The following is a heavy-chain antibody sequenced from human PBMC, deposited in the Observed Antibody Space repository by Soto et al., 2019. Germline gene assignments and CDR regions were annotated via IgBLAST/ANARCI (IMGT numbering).Heavy chain of an antibody. Sequence: PGASLKISCKGSGYSFTSYWIGWVRQMPGKGLEWMGIIYPGDSDTRYSPSFQGQVTISADKSISTAYLQWSSLKASDTAMYYCARLVGWFGELSTSTLDCWGQGTLVTVSS. V-gene: IGHV5-51*01. D-gene: IGHD3-10*01. J-gene: IGHJ4*02. CDR1: GYSFTSYW. CDR3: ARLVGWFGELSTSTLDC. CDR2: IYPGDSDT.